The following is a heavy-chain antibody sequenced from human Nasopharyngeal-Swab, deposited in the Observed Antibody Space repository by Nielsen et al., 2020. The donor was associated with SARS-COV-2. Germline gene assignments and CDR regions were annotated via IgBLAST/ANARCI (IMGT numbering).Heavy chain of an antibody. Sequence: ASVKVSCKASGYTFTSYGISWVRQAPGQGLEWMGWISAYNGNTNDAQKLQGRVTMTTDTSTSTAYMELRSLRSDDTAVYYCAREVSYGDHRYGMDVWGQGTTVTVSS. D-gene: IGHD4-17*01. CDR2: ISAYNGNT. V-gene: IGHV1-18*01. CDR3: AREVSYGDHRYGMDV. J-gene: IGHJ6*02. CDR1: GYTFTSYG.